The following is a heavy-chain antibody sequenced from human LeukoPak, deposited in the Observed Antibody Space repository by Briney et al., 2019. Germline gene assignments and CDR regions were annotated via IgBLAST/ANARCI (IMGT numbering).Heavy chain of an antibody. J-gene: IGHJ4*02. V-gene: IGHV3-48*03. CDR1: GFTFSAYE. Sequence: GGSLRLSCAASGFTFSAYEMNWVRQAPGKGLEWVSYIGSSGSTVYYADSVKGRFTISRDNAKNSLYLQMNSLRAEDTAVYYCARDTLLYCSSTSCYGGLDYWGQGTLVTVSS. CDR3: ARDTLLYCSSTSCYGGLDY. CDR2: IGSSGSTV. D-gene: IGHD2-2*01.